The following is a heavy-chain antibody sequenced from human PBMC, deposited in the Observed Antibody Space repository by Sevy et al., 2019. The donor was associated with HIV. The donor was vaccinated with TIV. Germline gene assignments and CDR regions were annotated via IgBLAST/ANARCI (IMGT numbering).Heavy chain of an antibody. V-gene: IGHV3-30-3*01. J-gene: IGHJ5*02. CDR2: ISYDGSNK. CDR3: ARALWFGERNTPFNWFDP. Sequence: GGSLRLSFAVSGFTFSNYAMHWVRQAPGKGLEWVAVISYDGSNKYYADSVKGRFTVSRDNSKNTLYLQMNSLRAEDTALYYCARALWFGERNTPFNWFDPWGQGTLVTVSS. CDR1: GFTFSNYA. D-gene: IGHD3-10*01.